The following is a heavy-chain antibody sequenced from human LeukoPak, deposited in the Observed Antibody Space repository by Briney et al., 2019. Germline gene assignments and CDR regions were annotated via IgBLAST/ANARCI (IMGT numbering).Heavy chain of an antibody. CDR2: IIPILGIA. D-gene: IGHD2-8*01. CDR3: ARDIRYCTNGVCSGNWFDP. CDR1: GGTFSSYA. V-gene: IGHV1-69*04. Sequence: GSSVKVSCTASGGTFSSYAISWVRQAPGQGLEWMGRIIPILGIANYAQKFQGRVTITADKSTSTAYMELSSLRSEDTAVYYCARDIRYCTNGVCSGNWFDPWGQGTLVTVSS. J-gene: IGHJ5*02.